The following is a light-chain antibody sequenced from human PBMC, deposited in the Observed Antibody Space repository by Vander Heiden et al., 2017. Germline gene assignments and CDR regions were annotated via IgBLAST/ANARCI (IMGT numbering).Light chain of an antibody. CDR3: SSYAGSSTFVL. V-gene: IGLV2-23*02. J-gene: IGLJ3*02. Sequence: QSALTQPDSVSGSPGQSITISCTGTSSDVGNYNLVSWYQQHPGKAPKLMIYEVSKRPTGVSNRFSGSKSGNTASLTISGLQAEDEADYYCSSYAGSSTFVLFGGGTKLIIL. CDR1: SSDVGNYNL. CDR2: EVS.